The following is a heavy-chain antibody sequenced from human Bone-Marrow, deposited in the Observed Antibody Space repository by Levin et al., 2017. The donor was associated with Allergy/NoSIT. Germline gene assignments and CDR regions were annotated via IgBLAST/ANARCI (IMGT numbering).Heavy chain of an antibody. CDR1: GFTFSSSS. D-gene: IGHD2-15*01. J-gene: IGHJ5*02. CDR3: AREVVVRQDLNS. Sequence: GESLKISCAASGFTFSSSSMNWVRQAPGKGLEWVSSINSYGNDKYYADSVKGRFIISRDNARNSLYLQMNSLRADDTAVYYCAREVVVRQDLNSWGQGTLVTVSS. CDR2: INSYGNDK. V-gene: IGHV3-21*01.